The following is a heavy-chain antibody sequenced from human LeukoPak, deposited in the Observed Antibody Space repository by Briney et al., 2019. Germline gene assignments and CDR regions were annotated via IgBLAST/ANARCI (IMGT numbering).Heavy chain of an antibody. CDR3: ARDHHGSSY. Sequence: SETLSLTCTVSGGSISNYYWSWIRQPPGKGLEWIGYIHYSGSTTYNPSLKSRVTMSVDTSKNQFSLKLNSVTAADTAVYFCARDHHGSSYWGQGTLVTVSS. V-gene: IGHV4-59*01. CDR2: IHYSGST. D-gene: IGHD6-13*01. CDR1: GGSISNYY. J-gene: IGHJ4*02.